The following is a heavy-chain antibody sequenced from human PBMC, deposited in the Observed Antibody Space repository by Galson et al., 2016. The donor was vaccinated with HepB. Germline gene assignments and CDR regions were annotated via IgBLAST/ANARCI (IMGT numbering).Heavy chain of an antibody. Sequence: ETLSLTCTVSGGSVGSGSYYWSWVRQPPGKGLEWIGYINYSANTNYNPSLKSRVTISLDTSKNQFSLNLSSMTAADTAVYYCARDLSGYYRAPDAFDIWGQGTMVTVSS. V-gene: IGHV4-61*01. J-gene: IGHJ3*02. CDR2: INYSANT. D-gene: IGHD5-12*01. CDR3: ARDLSGYYRAPDAFDI. CDR1: GGSVGSGSYY.